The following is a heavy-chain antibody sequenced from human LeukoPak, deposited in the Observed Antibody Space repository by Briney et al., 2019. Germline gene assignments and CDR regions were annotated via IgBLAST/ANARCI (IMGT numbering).Heavy chain of an antibody. V-gene: IGHV3-53*04. CDR1: GFTVSSNY. Sequence: GSLRLSCAASGFTVSSNYMSWVRQAPGKGLEWVSVIYSGGSTYYADSVKGRFTISRHNSKNTLYLQMNSLRAEDTAVYYCARVGTYGSGSYLSWLDYWGQGTLVTVSS. CDR2: IYSGGST. J-gene: IGHJ4*02. CDR3: ARVGTYGSGSYLSWLDY. D-gene: IGHD3-10*01.